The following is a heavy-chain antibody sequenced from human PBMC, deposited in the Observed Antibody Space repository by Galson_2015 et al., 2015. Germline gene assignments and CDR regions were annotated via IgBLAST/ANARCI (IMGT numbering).Heavy chain of an antibody. Sequence: SLRLSCAASGFTFSSYSMNWVRQAPGKGLEWVSSISSSSYIYYADSVKRRFTISRDNAKNSLYLQMNSLRAEDTAVYYCARASSQPQYWFDPWGQGPLVTVSS. V-gene: IGHV3-21*01. CDR3: ARASSQPQYWFDP. D-gene: IGHD6-13*01. CDR2: ISSSSYI. J-gene: IGHJ5*02. CDR1: GFTFSSYS.